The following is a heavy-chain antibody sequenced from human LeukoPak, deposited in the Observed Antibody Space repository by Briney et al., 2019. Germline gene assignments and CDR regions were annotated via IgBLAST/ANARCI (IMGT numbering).Heavy chain of an antibody. CDR2: VYPGDSET. CDR3: TRSSRDGYHDAFDI. D-gene: IGHD5-24*01. Sequence: RGESLKISCKGFGYSFTTHWIAWVRQMPGKGLEWVGIVYPGDSETSYSPSFQGQVTISADKSITTAYLQWGSLEASDTAMYYCTRSSRDGYHDAFDIWGQGTMVTVSS. V-gene: IGHV5-51*01. CDR1: GYSFTTHW. J-gene: IGHJ3*02.